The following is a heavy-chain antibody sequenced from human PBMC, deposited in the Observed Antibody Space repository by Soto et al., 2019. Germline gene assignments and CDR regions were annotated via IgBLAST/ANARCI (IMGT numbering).Heavy chain of an antibody. V-gene: IGHV3-33*08. CDR3: ARDRVTFGGVIVKFDAFDI. CDR2: IWYDGSNK. Sequence: GGSLRLSCSASGFTFGSYGMHWVGQAPGKGLEWVAVIWYDGSNKYYADSVKGRFTISRDNSKNTLYLQMNSLRAEDTAVYYCARDRVTFGGVIVKFDAFDIWGQGTMVTVSS. D-gene: IGHD3-16*02. CDR1: GFTFGSYG. J-gene: IGHJ3*02.